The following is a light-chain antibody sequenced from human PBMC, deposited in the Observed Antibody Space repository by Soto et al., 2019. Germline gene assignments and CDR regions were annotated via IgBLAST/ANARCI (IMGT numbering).Light chain of an antibody. CDR1: SSDVGGYNF. CDR2: EVS. J-gene: IGLJ2*01. CDR3: SSYAGSNIVV. V-gene: IGLV2-8*01. Sequence: QSALTQPPSASGSPGQSVTISCTVTSSDVGGYNFVSWYQQHPGKAPKLMIYEVSERPSGVPDRFSGSKSGNTASLTVSGLQAEDEADYYCSSYAGSNIVVFGGGTKVTVL.